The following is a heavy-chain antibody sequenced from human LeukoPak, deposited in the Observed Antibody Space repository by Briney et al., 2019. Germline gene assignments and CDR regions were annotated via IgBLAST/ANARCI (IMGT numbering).Heavy chain of an antibody. V-gene: IGHV4-38-2*01. Sequence: PSETLSLTCAVSGDSISSGYYWGWIRQPPGKGLEWIGNFYHSGSTYYNPSLKSRVTISVDTSKNQFSLKLSSVTAADTAVYYCARVTAYSSENYFDYWGQGTLVTVSS. D-gene: IGHD6-25*01. CDR3: ARVTAYSSENYFDY. J-gene: IGHJ4*02. CDR2: FYHSGST. CDR1: GDSISSGYY.